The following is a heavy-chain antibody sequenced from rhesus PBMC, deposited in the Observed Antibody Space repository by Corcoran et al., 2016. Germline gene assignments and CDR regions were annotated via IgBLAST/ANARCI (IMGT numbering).Heavy chain of an antibody. J-gene: IGHJ4*01. CDR2: INSGWGSN. V-gene: IGHV3S5*01. Sequence: EVQLVETGGGLVQPGGSLKLSCAASGFTFSSYGMSWVRQAPGKGLDWVSAINSGWGSNYYADSVKGRFTISRDNSKNTLSLQMNSLRAEDTAVYYCAKDKLIAAVFDYWGQGVLVTVSS. D-gene: IGHD6-31*01. CDR1: GFTFSSYG. CDR3: AKDKLIAAVFDY.